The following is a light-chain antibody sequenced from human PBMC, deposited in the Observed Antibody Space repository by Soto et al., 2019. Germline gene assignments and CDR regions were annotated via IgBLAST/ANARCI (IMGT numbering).Light chain of an antibody. J-gene: IGKJ3*01. CDR1: QSISSY. Sequence: DIQMTQSPSSLSASVGDRVTITCRGSQSISSYLNWYQQKPGKAPKLLIYAASSLQSGVPSRFSGSGSGTDFTLTISSLQPEDFPTYYCQQSYSTPTFGPGTKVDIK. V-gene: IGKV1-39*01. CDR3: QQSYSTPT. CDR2: AAS.